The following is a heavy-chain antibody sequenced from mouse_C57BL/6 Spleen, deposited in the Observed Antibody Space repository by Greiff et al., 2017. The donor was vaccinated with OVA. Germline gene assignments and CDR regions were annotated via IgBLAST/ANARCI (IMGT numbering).Heavy chain of an antibody. J-gene: IGHJ2*01. CDR3: ARDFITTVVTHYFDY. D-gene: IGHD1-1*01. CDR1: GYTFTSYW. V-gene: IGHV1-53*01. Sequence: QVQLKQPGTELVKPGASVKLSCKASGYTFTSYWMHWVKQRPGQGLEWIGNINPSNGGTNYNEKFKSKATLTVDKSSSTAYMQLSSLTSEDSAVHYCARDFITTVVTHYFDYWGQGTTLTVSS. CDR2: INPSNGGT.